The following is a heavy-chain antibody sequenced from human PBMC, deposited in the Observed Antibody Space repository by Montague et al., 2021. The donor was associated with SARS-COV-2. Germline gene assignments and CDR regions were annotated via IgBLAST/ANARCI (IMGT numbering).Heavy chain of an antibody. CDR2: VTTSGTT. V-gene: IGHV4-4*07. J-gene: IGHJ4*02. CDR3: ARTPTRPLPLDS. Sequence: SETLSLTCAVSGGSITGFSWSWVRQPAGKGLEWIGRVTTSGTTNXSPSLRSRVTMSVDTSKNQFSLNLNSVTAADTAIYYCARTPTRPLPLDSWGQGTLVTVSS. CDR1: GGSITGFS. D-gene: IGHD6-6*01.